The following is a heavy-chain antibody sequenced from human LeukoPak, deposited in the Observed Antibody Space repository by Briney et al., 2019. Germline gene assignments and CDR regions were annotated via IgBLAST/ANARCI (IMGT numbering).Heavy chain of an antibody. Sequence: GGSLRLSCAASGFTFSSYAMHWVRQAPGKGLEWVAVISYDGSNKYYADSVKGRFTISRDNSKNTLYLQMNSLRAEDTAVYYCAKGGSSFDYWGQGTLVTVSS. J-gene: IGHJ4*02. V-gene: IGHV3-30-3*01. CDR2: ISYDGSNK. CDR3: AKGGSSFDY. CDR1: GFTFSSYA.